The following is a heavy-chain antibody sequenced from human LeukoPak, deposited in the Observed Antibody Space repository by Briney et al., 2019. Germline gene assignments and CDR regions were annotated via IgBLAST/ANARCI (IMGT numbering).Heavy chain of an antibody. J-gene: IGHJ5*02. CDR1: GGSFSDYL. Sequence: SETLSLTSAAYGGSFSDYLWSWVRQPPGRGLEWIGEISHSGRTNYYPSLMSRVSISLDTSKNQFSLELKYVTAADTSVYYCARGRGYCSGGSCYSWFVPWGQGTLVTVSS. CDR2: ISHSGRT. D-gene: IGHD2-15*01. CDR3: ARGRGYCSGGSCYSWFVP. V-gene: IGHV4-34*01.